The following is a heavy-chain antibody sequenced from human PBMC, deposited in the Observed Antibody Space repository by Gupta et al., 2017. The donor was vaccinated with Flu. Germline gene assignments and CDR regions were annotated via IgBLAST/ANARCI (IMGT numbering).Heavy chain of an antibody. V-gene: IGHV3-23*01. D-gene: IGHD6-13*01. CDR3: ARIAGNWATNGMDV. J-gene: IGHJ6*02. Sequence: SYARSWVRQAPGRGLEWVSAISGSAGSTYYADSVKGRFTISRDNSRNTLYLQVNSLRAEDTAVYYCARIAGNWATNGMDVWGQGTTVTVSS. CDR1: SYA. CDR2: ISGSAGST.